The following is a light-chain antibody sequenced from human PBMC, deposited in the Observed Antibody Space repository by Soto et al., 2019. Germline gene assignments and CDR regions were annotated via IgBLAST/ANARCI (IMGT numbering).Light chain of an antibody. CDR2: GAS. CDR1: QSLTDNY. J-gene: IGKJ1*01. Sequence: EIVLTQSPGTLSLSPGERATLSCRASQSLTDNYLAWYQQKPGQPPRLLISGASSRAAGIPDRFSGSGSATDFILTIRELEPEDFAFYYCQQYHNSPWTFGRGTTVEIK. V-gene: IGKV3-20*01. CDR3: QQYHNSPWT.